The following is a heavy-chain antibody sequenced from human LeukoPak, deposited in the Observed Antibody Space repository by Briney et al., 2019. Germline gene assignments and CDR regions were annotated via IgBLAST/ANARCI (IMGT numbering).Heavy chain of an antibody. CDR1: GGSFSGYY. V-gene: IGHV4-34*01. Sequence: PSETLSLTCAVHGGSFSGYYWSWIRQPPGKGLEWIGGINHSGSTHYNPSLKSRVTISVDTSKNQFSLKLSSVTAADTAVYYCARQGYSYAHTFYYFDYWGQGTLVTVSS. CDR3: ARQGYSYAHTFYYFDY. CDR2: INHSGST. D-gene: IGHD5-18*01. J-gene: IGHJ4*02.